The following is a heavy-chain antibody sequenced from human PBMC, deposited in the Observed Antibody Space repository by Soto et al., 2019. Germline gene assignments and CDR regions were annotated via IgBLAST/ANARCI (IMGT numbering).Heavy chain of an antibody. CDR1: GYTFTSYG. Sequence: QVQLVQSGAEVKKPGASVKVSCKASGYTFTSYGISWVRQAPGQGLEWMGWISAYNGNTNYAQKLQGRVTMTTDTTTSTAYMELRSLRSDDTAVYYCARVTYYYGSGYYYYGMDVWGQGTTVTVSS. CDR2: ISAYNGNT. J-gene: IGHJ6*02. D-gene: IGHD3-10*01. CDR3: ARVTYYYGSGYYYYGMDV. V-gene: IGHV1-18*01.